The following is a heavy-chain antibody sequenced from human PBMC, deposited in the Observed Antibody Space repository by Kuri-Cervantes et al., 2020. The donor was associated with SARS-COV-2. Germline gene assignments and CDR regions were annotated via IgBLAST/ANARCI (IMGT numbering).Heavy chain of an antibody. V-gene: IGHV4-59*01. CDR1: SGSISTFY. D-gene: IGHD3-16*01. J-gene: IGHJ4*02. Sequence: SETLSLTCSVSSGSISTFYWSWIRQFPGKRLEWIGYVYYTGVAKYNPSHKSRVTMSVDTSKNQFSLRLSSVTPADTAIYSCTGGRPLVDYWGQGTLVTVSS. CDR3: TGGRPLVDY. CDR2: VYYTGVA.